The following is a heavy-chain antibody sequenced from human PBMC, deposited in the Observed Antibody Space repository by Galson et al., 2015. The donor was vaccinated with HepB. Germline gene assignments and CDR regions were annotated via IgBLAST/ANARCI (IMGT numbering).Heavy chain of an antibody. D-gene: IGHD1-26*01. CDR3: ARDRDIVGATTGAFDI. Sequence: SLRLSCAASGFTFSSYSMNWVRQAPGKGLEWVSSISSSSSYIYYADSVKGRFTISRDNAKNSLYLQMNSLRAEDTAVYYCARDRDIVGATTGAFDIWGQGTMVTVSS. CDR2: ISSSSSYI. CDR1: GFTFSSYS. J-gene: IGHJ3*02. V-gene: IGHV3-21*01.